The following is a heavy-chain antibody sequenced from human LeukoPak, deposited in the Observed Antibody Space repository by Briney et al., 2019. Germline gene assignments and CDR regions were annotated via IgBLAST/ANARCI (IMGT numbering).Heavy chain of an antibody. D-gene: IGHD1-1*01. CDR1: EFTLSNYW. CDR3: ARSNWPYYFDY. Sequence: GGSLRLSCAASEFTLSNYWMHWVRQAPGKGLVWVSWITGDGSSTRYADSVKGRFTISRDNAKNTLYLQVNSLRAEDTAVYYCARSNWPYYFDYWGQGALVTVSS. J-gene: IGHJ4*02. V-gene: IGHV3-74*01. CDR2: ITGDGSST.